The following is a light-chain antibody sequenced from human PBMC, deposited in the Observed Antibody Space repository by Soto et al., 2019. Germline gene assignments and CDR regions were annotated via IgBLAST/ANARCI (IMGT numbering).Light chain of an antibody. V-gene: IGKV1-39*01. CDR3: QQSYSTPDT. Sequence: DIQRTQSPSSLSASVGDRVTITCRASQSISSWLAGYQQKPGKAPKLLIYDASSLQSGVPSRFSGNESGTDCTLTISSLKPEDGATYYCQQSYSTPDTFGQGTRLEIK. CDR2: DAS. CDR1: QSISSW. J-gene: IGKJ5*01.